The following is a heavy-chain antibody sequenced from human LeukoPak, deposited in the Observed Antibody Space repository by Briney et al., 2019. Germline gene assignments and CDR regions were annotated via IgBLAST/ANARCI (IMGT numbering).Heavy chain of an antibody. V-gene: IGHV3-11*03. CDR2: ISNNSRYT. Sequence: GGSLRLSCAASGFIFSDYSMSWVRQAPGKGLEWISYISNNSRYTNYADSVRGRFAISRDNARNTLYLQMNSLRAEDTAVYFCAKFAYDNSGYYYGSFYFDYWGQGTLATVSS. D-gene: IGHD3-22*01. CDR3: AKFAYDNSGYYYGSFYFDY. J-gene: IGHJ4*02. CDR1: GFIFSDYS.